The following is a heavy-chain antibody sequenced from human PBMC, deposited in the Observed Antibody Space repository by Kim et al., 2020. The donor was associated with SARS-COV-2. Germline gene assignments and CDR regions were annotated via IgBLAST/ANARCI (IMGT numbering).Heavy chain of an antibody. D-gene: IGHD2-21*01. Sequence: GGSLRLSCAASGFIFSNNWMNWIRQAPGKGLEWVANIKPDGSDKYYVDPVKGRFTISRDNAKNSLFLQLNSLKAEDTAVYYCARVPRYCGDPSCFSDAFDIWGQGTMVTVSS. CDR3: ARVPRYCGDPSCFSDAFDI. CDR1: GFIFSNNW. V-gene: IGHV3-7*01. J-gene: IGHJ3*02. CDR2: IKPDGSDK.